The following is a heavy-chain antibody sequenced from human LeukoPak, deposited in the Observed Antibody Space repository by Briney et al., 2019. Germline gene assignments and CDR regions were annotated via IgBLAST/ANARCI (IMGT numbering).Heavy chain of an antibody. CDR3: ARDGGDYYYYMDV. CDR2: IHASDIT. V-gene: IGHV4-61*02. Sequence: SQTLSLTCTVSGASISSGAYYWNWIRQTAGKGLEWIGRIHASDITNYNPSLKSRVTISVDTSKNQFSLKLSSVTAADTAVYYCARDGGDYYYYMDVWGKGTTVTVSS. CDR1: GASISSGAYY. D-gene: IGHD3-16*01. J-gene: IGHJ6*03.